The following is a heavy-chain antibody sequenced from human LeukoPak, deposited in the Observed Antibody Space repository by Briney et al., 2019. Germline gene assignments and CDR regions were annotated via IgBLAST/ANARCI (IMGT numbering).Heavy chain of an antibody. J-gene: IGHJ4*02. CDR2: ISWNSGSI. CDR1: GFTFDDYA. CDR3: Y. Sequence: GGSLRLSCAASGFTFDDYAMHWVRQAPGKGLEWVSGISWNSGSIDYADSVKGRFTISMRDEDTALYYCAKTRRERWYRYYFDYWGQGTLVTVSS. V-gene: IGHV3-9*01. D-gene: IGHD3-10*01.